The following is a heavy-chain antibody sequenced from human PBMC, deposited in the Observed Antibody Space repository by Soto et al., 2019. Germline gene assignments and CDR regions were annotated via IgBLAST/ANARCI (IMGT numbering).Heavy chain of an antibody. D-gene: IGHD2-15*01. CDR2: IRSKANSYAT. CDR3: TAYGYCSGGSCYS. CDR1: GFTFSGSA. V-gene: IGHV3-73*01. J-gene: IGHJ4*02. Sequence: GGSLRLSCAASGFTFSGSAMHWVRQASGKGLEWVGRIRSKANSYATAYAASVKGRVTISRDDSKNTAYLQMNSLKTEDAAVYYCTAYGYCSGGSCYSWGQGT.